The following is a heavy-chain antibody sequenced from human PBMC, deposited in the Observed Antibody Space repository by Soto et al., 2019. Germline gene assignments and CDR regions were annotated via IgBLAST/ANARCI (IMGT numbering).Heavy chain of an antibody. Sequence: QVQLVQSGGEVKMPGASVKVSCKASGYTFNTYGISWVRQAPGQGLVWMGWISTYNGKTYYAQNFQGRVTMTTGTSTSTAYMELRSLRSDDTAVYFCARDFCSGGSCYYNWIDPWGQGTLVTVSS. D-gene: IGHD2-15*01. CDR3: ARDFCSGGSCYYNWIDP. V-gene: IGHV1-18*01. CDR1: GYTFNTYG. CDR2: ISTYNGKT. J-gene: IGHJ5*02.